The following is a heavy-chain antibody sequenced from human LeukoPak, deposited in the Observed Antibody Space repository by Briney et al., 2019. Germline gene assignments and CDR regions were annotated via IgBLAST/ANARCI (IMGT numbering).Heavy chain of an antibody. D-gene: IGHD3-22*01. CDR1: GFTFSSYA. CDR2: ISGDGGST. J-gene: IGHJ4*02. CDR3: AKDYYDSSGYYLSYFDY. Sequence: PGGSLRLSCAASGFTFSSYAMSWVRQAPGKGLEWVSAISGDGGSTYYADSVKGRFTISRDNSKNTLYLQMNSLRAEDTAVYYCAKDYYDSSGYYLSYFDYWGQGTLVTVSS. V-gene: IGHV3-23*01.